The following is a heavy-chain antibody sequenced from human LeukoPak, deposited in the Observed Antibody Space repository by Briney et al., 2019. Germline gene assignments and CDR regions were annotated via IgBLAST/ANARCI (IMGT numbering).Heavy chain of an antibody. Sequence: GRSLRLSCAASGFTFSSYGMHWVRQAPGKGLEWVAVISFDGSNKYYADSVKGRFTISRDNSKNTLYLQMDSLRAEDTAVYYCTKRYSSGWYYFDDWGQGTLVTVSS. CDR3: TKRYSSGWYYFDD. CDR2: ISFDGSNK. V-gene: IGHV3-30*18. D-gene: IGHD6-19*01. CDR1: GFTFSSYG. J-gene: IGHJ4*02.